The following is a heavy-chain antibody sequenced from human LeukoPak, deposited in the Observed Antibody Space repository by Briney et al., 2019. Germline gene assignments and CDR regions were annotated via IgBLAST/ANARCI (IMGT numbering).Heavy chain of an antibody. Sequence: SETLSLTCTVSGGSISSYYWSWIRQPPGKGLEWIGYIYYSGSTYYNPSLKSRVTISVDTSKNQFSLKLSSVTAADTAVYYCARIRYNWNGEYYFDYWGQGTLVTVSS. J-gene: IGHJ4*02. CDR3: ARIRYNWNGEYYFDY. V-gene: IGHV4-59*12. CDR2: IYYSGST. D-gene: IGHD1-20*01. CDR1: GGSISSYY.